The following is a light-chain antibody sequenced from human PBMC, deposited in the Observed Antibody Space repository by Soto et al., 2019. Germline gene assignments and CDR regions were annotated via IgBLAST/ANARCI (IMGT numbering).Light chain of an antibody. CDR1: QSLSSW. CDR3: QHYNDLPS. J-gene: IGKJ1*01. Sequence: DIQMTQSPSALSASVGDRVTITCRASQSLSSWLAWYQQKPGKAPKLLIYDASSLAGGVPSRFSGSGSGTEFTLTISSLQPDDFASYYCQHYNDLPSFGQGTKVDIK. CDR2: DAS. V-gene: IGKV1-5*01.